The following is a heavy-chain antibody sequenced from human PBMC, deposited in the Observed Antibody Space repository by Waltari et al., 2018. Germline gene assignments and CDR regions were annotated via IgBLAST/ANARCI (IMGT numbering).Heavy chain of an antibody. V-gene: IGHV3-30*16. J-gene: IGHJ4*02. CDR1: GFAFTSSA. D-gene: IGHD3-22*01. Sequence: QVQLVESGGGVVQPGRSLSLPCAASGFAFTSSALPRVRQAPGKGLEWVAVISYDGSNKYYADSVKGRFTISRDNSKNTLYLQMNSLRAEDTAVYYCTRGSVFDYGTSGPAGYWGQGTLVTVSS. CDR3: TRGSVFDYGTSGPAGY. CDR2: ISYDGSNK.